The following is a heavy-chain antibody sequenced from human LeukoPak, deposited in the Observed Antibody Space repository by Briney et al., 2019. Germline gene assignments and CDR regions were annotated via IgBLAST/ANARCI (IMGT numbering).Heavy chain of an antibody. Sequence: SETLSLTCAVYGGSFSGYYWSWIRQPPGKGLEWIGEINHSGSTNYNPSLKSRVTISVDTSKNQFSLKLTSVTAADTAVYYCARGNGWSYFDYWGQGTLITVSS. D-gene: IGHD6-19*01. V-gene: IGHV4-34*01. CDR3: ARGNGWSYFDY. CDR2: INHSGST. J-gene: IGHJ4*02. CDR1: GGSFSGYY.